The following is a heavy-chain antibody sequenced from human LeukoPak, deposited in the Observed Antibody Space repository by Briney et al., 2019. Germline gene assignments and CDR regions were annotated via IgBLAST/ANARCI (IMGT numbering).Heavy chain of an antibody. Sequence: GGSLRLSCAGSGFTFSSYVMHWVRQAPGKGLEGVAVISYDGSNKYYADCVKGRLTISIDHSKNQLYLQMISLKAEDTAVYCCAKDKLKSSSWYTWTYYYGMDVWGQGTTVTVSS. CDR2: ISYDGSNK. J-gene: IGHJ6*02. CDR1: GFTFSSYV. V-gene: IGHV3-30*18. D-gene: IGHD6-13*01. CDR3: AKDKLKSSSWYTWTYYYGMDV.